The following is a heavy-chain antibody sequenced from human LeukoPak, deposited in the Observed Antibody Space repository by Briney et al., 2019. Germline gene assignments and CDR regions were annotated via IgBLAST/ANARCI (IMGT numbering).Heavy chain of an antibody. CDR2: IHTSGST. J-gene: IGHJ4*02. Sequence: NPSQTLSLTCSVSGGSITSGSYYWTWIRQPAGKELEWIGRIHTSGSTNYNPSLKSRVTISVDTSKNQFSLKLSSVTAADTAVYYCARSRRRVFDYWGQGTLVTVSS. CDR1: GGSITSGSYY. D-gene: IGHD5-24*01. V-gene: IGHV4-61*02. CDR3: ARSRRRVFDY.